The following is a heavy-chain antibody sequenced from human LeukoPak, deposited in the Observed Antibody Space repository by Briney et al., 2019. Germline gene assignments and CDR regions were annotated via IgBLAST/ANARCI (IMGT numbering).Heavy chain of an antibody. Sequence: SETLSLTCTVSDGSISSYYWSWIRQPPGKGLEWIGYIYYSGSTDYNPSLKSRVTISVDTSKNQFSLKLSSVTAADTAVYYCARQIAVAGRDAFDIWGQGTMVTVSS. CDR2: IYYSGST. J-gene: IGHJ3*02. D-gene: IGHD6-19*01. V-gene: IGHV4-59*01. CDR3: ARQIAVAGRDAFDI. CDR1: DGSISSYY.